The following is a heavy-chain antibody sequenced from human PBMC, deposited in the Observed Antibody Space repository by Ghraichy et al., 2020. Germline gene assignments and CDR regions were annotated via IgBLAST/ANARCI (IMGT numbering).Heavy chain of an antibody. CDR2: IYYSGTT. CDR3: ARDLAGHDAFDI. Sequence: SETLSLTCTVSGGSINSGDYYWTWIRQPPGKGLEWIGYIYYSGTTYYDQSLKSRVTISIDTSKNQFSLKLNSVTAPDTAVYYCARDLAGHDAFDIWGQGTMVTVSS. J-gene: IGHJ3*02. D-gene: IGHD6-13*01. V-gene: IGHV4-30-4*01. CDR1: GGSINSGDYY.